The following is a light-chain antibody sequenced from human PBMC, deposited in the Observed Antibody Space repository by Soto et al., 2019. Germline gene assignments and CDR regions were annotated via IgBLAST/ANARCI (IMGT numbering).Light chain of an antibody. V-gene: IGKV3-11*01. J-gene: IGKJ1*01. CDR1: QSVSSY. CDR3: QQRSNWPPT. Sequence: EIVLTQSPATLSLSPGERATLSCGASQSVSSYLAWYQQKPGQAPRLLIYDASTRATGIPARFSGSGSGTDFTLTITSLEPEDFAVYYCQQRSNWPPTFGQGTKVDI. CDR2: DAS.